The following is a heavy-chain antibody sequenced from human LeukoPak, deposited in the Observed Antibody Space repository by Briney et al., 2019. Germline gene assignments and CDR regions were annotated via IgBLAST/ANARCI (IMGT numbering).Heavy chain of an antibody. CDR2: IIPIFGTA. J-gene: IGHJ3*02. Sequence: ASVKVSCNASGGTFSSYAISWVRQAPGQGLEWMGGIIPIFGTANYAQKFQGRVTITADKSTSTAYMELSSLRSEDTAVYYCATPPGRHDAFDIWGQGTMVTVSS. CDR3: ATPPGRHDAFDI. V-gene: IGHV1-69*06. CDR1: GGTFSSYA.